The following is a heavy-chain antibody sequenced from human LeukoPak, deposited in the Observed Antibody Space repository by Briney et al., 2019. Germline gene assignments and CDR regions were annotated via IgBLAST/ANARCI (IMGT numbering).Heavy chain of an antibody. V-gene: IGHV3-7*01. J-gene: IGHJ4*02. D-gene: IGHD3-3*01. Sequence: GGSLRLSCAASGFMFSNHWMNWVRQAPGKGLEWVANIKQDGSEGYYVDSVKGRFTISRDNAQNSLYLQMNSLRGEDTAVYYCARDYDYWGQGTLVAVSS. CDR2: IKQDGSEG. CDR1: GFMFSNHW. CDR3: ARDYDY.